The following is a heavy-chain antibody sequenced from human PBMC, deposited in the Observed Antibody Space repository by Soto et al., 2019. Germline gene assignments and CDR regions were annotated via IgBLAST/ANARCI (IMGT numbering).Heavy chain of an antibody. V-gene: IGHV4-31*03. D-gene: IGHD3-22*01. J-gene: IGHJ5*02. CDR3: ARTIHHDSSGYYLNWFDP. CDR1: GGSISSGGYY. CDR2: IYYSGST. Sequence: SETLSLTCTVSGGSISSGGYYWSWIRQHPGKGLEWIGYIYYSGSTYYNPSLKSRVTISVDTSKNQFSLKLSSVTAADTAVYYCARTIHHDSSGYYLNWFDPWGQGTLVTVSS.